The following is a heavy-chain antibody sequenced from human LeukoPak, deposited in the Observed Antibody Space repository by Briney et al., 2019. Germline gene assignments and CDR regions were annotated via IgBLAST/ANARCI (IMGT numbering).Heavy chain of an antibody. D-gene: IGHD3-22*01. J-gene: IGHJ6*03. CDR2: IYYSGST. CDR3: ARGNGPRSPFAYYYDSRALYYMDV. V-gene: IGHV4-59*01. CDR1: GGSISSYY. Sequence: PSETLSLTCTVSGGSISSYYWSWIRQPPGKGLEWIGYIYYSGSTNYNPSLKSRVTISVDTSKNQFSLKLSSVTAADTAVYYCARGNGPRSPFAYYYDSRALYYMDVWGKGTTVTVSS.